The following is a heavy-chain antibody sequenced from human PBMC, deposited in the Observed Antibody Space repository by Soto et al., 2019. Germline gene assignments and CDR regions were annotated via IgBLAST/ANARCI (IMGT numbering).Heavy chain of an antibody. J-gene: IGHJ4*02. Sequence: TSETLSLTCTVSGGSISSGGYYWSWIRQHPGKGLEWIGYIYYSGSTYYNPSLKSRVTISVDTSKNQFSLKLSSVTAADTAVYYCARLHSSGGSCELDYWGQGTLVTVSS. V-gene: IGHV4-31*03. D-gene: IGHD2-15*01. CDR2: IYYSGST. CDR1: GGSISSGGYY. CDR3: ARLHSSGGSCELDY.